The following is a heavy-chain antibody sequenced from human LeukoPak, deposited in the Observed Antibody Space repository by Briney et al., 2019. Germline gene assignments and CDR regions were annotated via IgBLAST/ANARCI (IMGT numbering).Heavy chain of an antibody. CDR1: GFPFSSYW. CDR2: IKQDGSEK. J-gene: IGHJ5*02. CDR3: ARAGSGRSPDWFDP. D-gene: IGHD1-26*01. Sequence: GGSLRLSCAASGFPFSSYWMSWVRQAPGKGLEWVANIKQDGSEKYYVDSVKGRFTISRDNAKNSLYLQMNSLRAEDTAVYYCARAGSGRSPDWFDPWGQGTLVTVSS. V-gene: IGHV3-7*01.